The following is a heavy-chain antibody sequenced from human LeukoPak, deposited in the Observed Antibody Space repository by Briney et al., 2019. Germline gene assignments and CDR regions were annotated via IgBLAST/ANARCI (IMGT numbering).Heavy chain of an antibody. CDR1: GGSISSSSYY. CDR3: ARQSFWDIVATIPYVFDY. V-gene: IGHV4-39*01. CDR2: IYYSGST. Sequence: SETLSLTCTVSGGSISSSSYYWGWVRQPPGKGMEWIGSIYYSGSTYYNPSLKSRVTISVDTSKNQFSLKLSSVTAADTAVYYCARQSFWDIVATIPYVFDYWGQGTLVPVSS. D-gene: IGHD5-12*01. J-gene: IGHJ4*02.